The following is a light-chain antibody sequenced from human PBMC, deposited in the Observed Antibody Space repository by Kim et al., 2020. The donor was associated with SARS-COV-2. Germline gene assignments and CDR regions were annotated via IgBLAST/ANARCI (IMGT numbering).Light chain of an antibody. J-gene: IGKJ5*01. CDR3: QQRSNWPT. CDR2: DAS. V-gene: IGKV3-11*01. CDR1: QSVSSY. Sequence: EIVLTQSPAILSLSPGERATLSCRASQSVSSYLAWYQQKPGQAPRLLIYDASNRATGIPARFSGSGSGTDFTLTISSLEPEDFAVYYCQQRSNWPTFGQGTRLEIK.